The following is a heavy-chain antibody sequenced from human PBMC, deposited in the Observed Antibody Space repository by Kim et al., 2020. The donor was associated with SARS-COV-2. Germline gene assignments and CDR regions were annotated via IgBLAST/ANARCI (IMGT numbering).Heavy chain of an antibody. CDR1: GGSISSYY. CDR3: ARFNWNEPFDY. CDR2: IYYSGST. V-gene: IGHV4-59*13. D-gene: IGHD1-20*01. J-gene: IGHJ4*02. Sequence: SETLSLTCTVSGGSISSYYWSWIRQPPGKGLEWIGYIYYSGSTNYNPSLKSRVTISVDTSKNQFSLKLSSVTAADTAVYYCARFNWNEPFDYWGQGTLVTVSS.